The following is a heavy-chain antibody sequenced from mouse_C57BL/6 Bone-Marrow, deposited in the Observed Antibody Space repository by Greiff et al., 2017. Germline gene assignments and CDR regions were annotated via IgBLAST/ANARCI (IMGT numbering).Heavy chain of an antibody. CDR1: GFTFSSYA. Sequence: EVHLVESGEGLVKPGGSLKLSCAASGFTFSSYAMSWVRQTPEKRLEWVAYISSGGDYIYYADTVQGRFTISRDNARNTLYLQMSSLKSEDTAMYYCTRDITTVRSGDWYFDVWGTGTTVTVSS. D-gene: IGHD1-1*01. CDR3: TRDITTVRSGDWYFDV. V-gene: IGHV5-9-1*02. J-gene: IGHJ1*03. CDR2: ISSGGDYI.